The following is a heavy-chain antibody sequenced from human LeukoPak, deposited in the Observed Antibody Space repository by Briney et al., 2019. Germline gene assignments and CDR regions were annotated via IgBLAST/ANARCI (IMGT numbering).Heavy chain of an antibody. D-gene: IGHD3-22*01. V-gene: IGHV3-23*01. CDR3: AKGVYYYDSSAYYYTYYFDY. Sequence: GGSLRLSCAASGFPFSRYAMSWVRQAPGKGLEWVSAISGSGGTTYFADSVKGRFTISRDNSKNTLYLQMNTLRAEDTAVYYCAKGVYYYDSSAYYYTYYFDYWGQGTLVTVSS. J-gene: IGHJ4*02. CDR1: GFPFSRYA. CDR2: ISGSGGTT.